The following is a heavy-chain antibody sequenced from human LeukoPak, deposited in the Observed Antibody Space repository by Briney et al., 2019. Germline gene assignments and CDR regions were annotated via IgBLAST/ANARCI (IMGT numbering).Heavy chain of an antibody. CDR3: ARDPNGNYVGAFDFQR. CDR1: GFTFSNFA. D-gene: IGHD4-17*01. CDR2: ISGVNT. J-gene: IGHJ1*01. V-gene: IGHV3-23*01. Sequence: GGSLRLSCAASGFTFSNFALTWVRQVPGKGLEWVSSISGVNTFYADSVKGRFSISRDNYKNTLYLQMSSLRAEDTAVYYCARDPNGNYVGAFDFQRWGQGSLVTVSS.